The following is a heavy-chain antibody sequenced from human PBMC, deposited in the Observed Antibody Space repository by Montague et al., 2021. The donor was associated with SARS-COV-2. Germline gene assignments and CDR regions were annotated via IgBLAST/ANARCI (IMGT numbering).Heavy chain of an antibody. J-gene: IGHJ4*02. Sequence: SETLSLICTVSGGSISSYYWSWIRQPPGKGLEWIGDIYYSGRTNYNPSLKSRVTISVDTSKNQFFLKLSSVIAADTAVYYCARQRKATVVTDLFFDYWGQGTLVTVSS. V-gene: IGHV4-59*08. CDR3: ARQRKATVVTDLFFDY. D-gene: IGHD4-23*01. CDR1: GGSISSYY. CDR2: IYYSGRT.